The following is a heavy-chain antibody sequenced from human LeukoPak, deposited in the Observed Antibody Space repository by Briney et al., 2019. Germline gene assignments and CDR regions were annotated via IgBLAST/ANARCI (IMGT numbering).Heavy chain of an antibody. CDR2: INRDGTSA. J-gene: IGHJ4*02. CDR1: GFTFSSYW. CDR3: ARRVSAKSLDY. Sequence: PGGSLRLSCAASGFTFSSYWMHWVRHSPGKGPVWVPRINRDGTSANYADSVKGRFTISRDNAKNTLYLQMNSLRAEDTAVYYCARRVSAKSLDYWGQGTLVTVSS. D-gene: IGHD5-18*01. V-gene: IGHV3-74*01.